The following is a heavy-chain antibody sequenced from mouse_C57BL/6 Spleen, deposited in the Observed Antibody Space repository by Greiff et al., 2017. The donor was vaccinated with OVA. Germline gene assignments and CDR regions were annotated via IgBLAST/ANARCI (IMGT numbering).Heavy chain of an antibody. CDR1: GYTFTSYT. D-gene: IGHD1-1*01. CDR2: INPSSGYT. V-gene: IGHV1-4*01. Sequence: QVHVKQSGAELARPGASVKMSCKASGYTFTSYTMHWVKQRPGQGLEWIGYINPSSGYTKYNQKFKDKATLTADKSSSTAYMQLSSLTSEDSAVYYCARSPITTVVAYYFDYWGQGTTLTVSS. J-gene: IGHJ2*01. CDR3: ARSPITTVVAYYFDY.